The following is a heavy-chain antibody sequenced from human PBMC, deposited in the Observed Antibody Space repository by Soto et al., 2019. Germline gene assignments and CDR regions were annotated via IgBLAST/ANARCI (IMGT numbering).Heavy chain of an antibody. CDR2: IIPIFGSR. Sequence: QVQLVQSGPEVKKPGTSVKVSCKASGGTFSTQAINWVRQAPGQGLEWMGGIIPIFGSRNYAHKFRGRLTIPADEYTTTAYMELSSLSSEDTAVYYCAREERIVGATTHFDYWGQGTLVTVSS. V-gene: IGHV1-69*01. D-gene: IGHD1-26*01. CDR1: GGTFSTQA. J-gene: IGHJ4*02. CDR3: AREERIVGATTHFDY.